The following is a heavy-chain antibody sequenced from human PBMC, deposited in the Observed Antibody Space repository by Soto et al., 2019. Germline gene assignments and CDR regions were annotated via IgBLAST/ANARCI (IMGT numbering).Heavy chain of an antibody. J-gene: IGHJ4*02. Sequence: ASVKVSCKSSGNSFSSHAITWVRQAPGQGLEWMGGIIPFFDTPTYARRFQDRVTITADKSTNTSYMELRSLRSEDTAVYYCARGGALSTSWYWGDGLDSWGQGTQVTVSS. D-gene: IGHD6-13*01. V-gene: IGHV1-69*06. CDR3: ARGGALSTSWYWGDGLDS. CDR2: IIPFFDTP. CDR1: GNSFSSHA.